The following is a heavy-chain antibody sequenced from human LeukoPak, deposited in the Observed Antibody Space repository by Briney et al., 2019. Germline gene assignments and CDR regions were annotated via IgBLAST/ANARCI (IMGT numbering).Heavy chain of an antibody. J-gene: IGHJ6*03. D-gene: IGHD3-22*01. CDR3: ARVGYYDSSGYYSLYYYYYYMDV. CDR1: GGSISSYY. CDR2: IYYSGST. V-gene: IGHV4-59*01. Sequence: SEALSLTCTVSGGSISSYYWSWIRQPPGKGLEWIGYIYYSGSTNYNPSLKSRVTISVDTSKNQFSLKLSSVTAADTAVYYCARVGYYDSSGYYSLYYYYYYMDVWGKGTTVTVSS.